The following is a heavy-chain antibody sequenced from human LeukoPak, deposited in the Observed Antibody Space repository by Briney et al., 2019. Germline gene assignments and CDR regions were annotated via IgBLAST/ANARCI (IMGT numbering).Heavy chain of an antibody. Sequence: SETLSLTCAVYGGSFSDYYWSWIRQPPGKGLEWIGEINHSGSTNYNPSLKSRVTISVDTTKNQFFLKLSSVTAADTAVYYCARGAHYYGSGSPIDYWGQGTLVTVSS. CDR1: GGSFSDYY. V-gene: IGHV4-34*01. D-gene: IGHD3-10*01. CDR3: ARGAHYYGSGSPIDY. CDR2: INHSGST. J-gene: IGHJ4*02.